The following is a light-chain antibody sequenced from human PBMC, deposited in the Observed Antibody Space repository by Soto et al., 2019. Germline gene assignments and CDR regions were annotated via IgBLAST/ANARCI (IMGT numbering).Light chain of an antibody. J-gene: IGLJ1*01. CDR1: SSDVGGFYS. CDR2: GVT. Sequence: QSVLTQPASVSGSPGQSITISCTGTSSDVGGFYSVSWYRRHPGKAPKLIIYGVTNRPSGVSNRFSGSKSGNTASLTISGLQPEDEGEYYCSSYTRGSAFELFGTGTKGTVL. V-gene: IGLV2-14*01. CDR3: SSYTRGSAFEL.